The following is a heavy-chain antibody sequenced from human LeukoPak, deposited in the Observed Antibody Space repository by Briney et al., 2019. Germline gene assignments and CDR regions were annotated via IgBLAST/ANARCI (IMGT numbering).Heavy chain of an antibody. D-gene: IGHD3-22*01. Sequence: GRSLRLSCAASGFTFSSYAMHWVRQAPGKGLEWVAVISYDGSNKYYADSVKGRFTISRDNSKNTLYLEMHSLRAEDTAVYYCAKDHDYYDTSGFPFWGQGTLVTVSS. V-gene: IGHV3-30-3*01. CDR2: ISYDGSNK. J-gene: IGHJ4*02. CDR3: AKDHDYYDTSGFPF. CDR1: GFTFSSYA.